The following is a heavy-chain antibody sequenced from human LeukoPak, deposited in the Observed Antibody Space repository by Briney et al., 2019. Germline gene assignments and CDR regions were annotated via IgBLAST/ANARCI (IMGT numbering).Heavy chain of an antibody. CDR3: ARDRGYYGSGSYSPWFDP. Sequence: GGSLRLSCAASGFTFSAYWMNWVRQGPGKGLVWVARVDTDGSTVNYADSVKGRFTISRDNAKNTLYLQMNSLRAEDTAVYYCARDRGYYGSGSYSPWFDPWGQGTLVTVSS. J-gene: IGHJ5*02. CDR2: VDTDGSTV. D-gene: IGHD3-10*01. CDR1: GFTFSAYW. V-gene: IGHV3-74*01.